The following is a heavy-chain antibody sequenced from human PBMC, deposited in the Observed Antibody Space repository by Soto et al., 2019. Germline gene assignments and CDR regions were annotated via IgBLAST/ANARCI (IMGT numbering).Heavy chain of an antibody. CDR3: TTEGRGSSGWPDAFDI. V-gene: IGHV3-15*01. D-gene: IGHD6-19*01. CDR1: GFTFSNAW. J-gene: IGHJ3*02. CDR2: IKSKTDGGTT. Sequence: EVQLVESGGGLVKPGGSLRLSCAASGFTFSNAWMSWVRQAPGKGLEWVGGIKSKTDGGTTDYAAPVKGRFTISRDDSKNTLYLQMNSLKTEDTAVYYCTTEGRGSSGWPDAFDIWGQGTMVTVSS.